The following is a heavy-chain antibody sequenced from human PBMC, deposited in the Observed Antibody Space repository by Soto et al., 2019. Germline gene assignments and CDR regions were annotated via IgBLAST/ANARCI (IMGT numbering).Heavy chain of an antibody. D-gene: IGHD3-10*01. Sequence: GGSLRLSCAASGFTFDDYAMHWVRQAPGKGLEWVSGISWNSGSIGYADSVKGRFTISRDNAKNSLYLQMNSLRAEDTALYYCAKDLGLGDDAFDIWGQGTMVTVSS. CDR2: ISWNSGSI. V-gene: IGHV3-9*01. CDR3: AKDLGLGDDAFDI. J-gene: IGHJ3*02. CDR1: GFTFDDYA.